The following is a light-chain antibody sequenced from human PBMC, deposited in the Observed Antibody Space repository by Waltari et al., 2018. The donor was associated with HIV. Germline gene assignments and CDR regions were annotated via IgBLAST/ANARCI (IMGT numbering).Light chain of an antibody. CDR2: EVT. V-gene: IGLV2-8*01. CDR1: NSDIGTYDY. J-gene: IGLJ2*01. CDR3: SSFANRDGFYVL. Sequence: QSALTQPPSASGSPGQSVTLSSTGTNSDIGTYDYVSWYQQHPGKAPKLVISEVTKRPSGVSDRFSGSKSGNTAFLTVSGLQAEDEADYYCSSFANRDGFYVLFGGGTRLTVL.